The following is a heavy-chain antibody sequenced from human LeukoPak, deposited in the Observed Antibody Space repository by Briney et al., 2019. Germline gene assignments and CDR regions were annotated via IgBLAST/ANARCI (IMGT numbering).Heavy chain of an antibody. V-gene: IGHV3-73*01. CDR2: IRSRADSYAT. D-gene: IGHD2-15*01. Sequence: GGSLRLSCAASGFTFSGSAVHWVRQASGKGLEWVGRIRSRADSYATAYAASVKGRFTISRDDSKSTAYLQMNSLKTEDTAVYYCISRIPLLENYWGQGTLVTVSS. J-gene: IGHJ4*02. CDR1: GFTFSGSA. CDR3: ISRIPLLENY.